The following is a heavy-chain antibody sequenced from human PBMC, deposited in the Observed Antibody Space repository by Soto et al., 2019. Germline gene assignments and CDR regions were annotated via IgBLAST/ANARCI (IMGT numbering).Heavy chain of an antibody. CDR3: ARGPSGDKVDS. CDR1: GGSISTVDYW. V-gene: IGHV4-30-4*01. D-gene: IGHD7-27*01. CDR2: IYDGGRT. J-gene: IGHJ4*02. Sequence: QVQLQESGPGLVKPSQTLSLTCTVSGGSISTVDYWWSWIRQSPDMGLEWIGHIYDGGRTYNNPSLESXDTQSXXTSQSQLSPTVSSVSAADTAVYYCARGPSGDKVDSWGQGTLVTVSS.